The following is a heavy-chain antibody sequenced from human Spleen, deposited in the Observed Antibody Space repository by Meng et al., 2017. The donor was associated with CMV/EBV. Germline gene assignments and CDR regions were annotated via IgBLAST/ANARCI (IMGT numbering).Heavy chain of an antibody. D-gene: IGHD5-12*01. CDR3: ARDSRRGLRHIEDY. V-gene: IGHV3-48*04. Sequence: GESLKISCAASGFTFDSYAISWVRQAPGKGLEWVSYISSSSSTIYYADSVKGRFTISRDNAKNSLYLQMNSLRAEDTAVYYCARDSRRGLRHIEDYWGQGTLVTVSS. CDR1: GFTFDSYA. J-gene: IGHJ4*02. CDR2: ISSSSSTI.